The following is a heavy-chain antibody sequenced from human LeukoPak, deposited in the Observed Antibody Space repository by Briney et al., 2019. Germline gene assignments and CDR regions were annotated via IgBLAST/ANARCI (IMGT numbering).Heavy chain of an antibody. CDR2: FDHGHGET. D-gene: IGHD2-2*01. CDR1: GYTLTELS. Sequence: GASVKVSCKVSGYTLTELSMHWVRQAPGKGLEWMGGFDHGHGETIYAQKFQGRVTMTEDTFTDTAYMELSSLRSEDTAVYYCARSHVPAAPNYYYYYMDVWGKGTTVTVSS. J-gene: IGHJ6*03. V-gene: IGHV1-24*01. CDR3: ARSHVPAAPNYYYYYMDV.